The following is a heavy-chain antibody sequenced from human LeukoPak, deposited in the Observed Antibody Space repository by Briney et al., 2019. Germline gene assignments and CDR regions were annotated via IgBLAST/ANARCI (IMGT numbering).Heavy chain of an antibody. V-gene: IGHV1-18*01. CDR1: GYTFTSYG. J-gene: IGHJ3*02. CDR2: ISAYNGNT. CDR3: AKDQDTAMVMVDI. D-gene: IGHD5-18*01. Sequence: EASVKVSCKASGYTFTSYGISWVRQAPGQGLEWMGWISAYNGNTNYAQKLQGRVTMTTDTSTSTAYMELRSLRSDDTAVYYCAKDQDTAMVMVDIWGQGTMVTVSS.